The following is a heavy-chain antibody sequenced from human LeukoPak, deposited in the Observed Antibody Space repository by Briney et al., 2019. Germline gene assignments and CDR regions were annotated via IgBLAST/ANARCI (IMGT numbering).Heavy chain of an antibody. V-gene: IGHV3-74*01. Sequence: PGGSLRLSCAASGFTFSGYWMHWVRQAPGKGLVVVSRINSDGRITSYADSVKGRFTISRDNAKNTLFLQMNSLIAEDTAVYYCARVRWGGLYYFDYWGQGTLVTVSS. CDR2: INSDGRIT. CDR1: GFTFSGYW. J-gene: IGHJ4*02. CDR3: ARVRWGGLYYFDY. D-gene: IGHD3-16*01.